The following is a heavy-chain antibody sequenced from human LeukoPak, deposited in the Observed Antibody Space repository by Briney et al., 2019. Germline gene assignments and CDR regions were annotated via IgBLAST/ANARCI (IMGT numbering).Heavy chain of an antibody. D-gene: IGHD4/OR15-4a*01. Sequence: GGSLRLSCAASGFTFDDYAMHWVRQAPGKGLEWVSGISWNSGSIGYADSVKGRFTISRDNAKNSLYLQMNSLRAEDTALYYCAKDQDYQMEHYFDYWGQGTLVTVSS. CDR3: AKDQDYQMEHYFDY. V-gene: IGHV3-9*01. CDR2: ISWNSGSI. J-gene: IGHJ4*02. CDR1: GFTFDDYA.